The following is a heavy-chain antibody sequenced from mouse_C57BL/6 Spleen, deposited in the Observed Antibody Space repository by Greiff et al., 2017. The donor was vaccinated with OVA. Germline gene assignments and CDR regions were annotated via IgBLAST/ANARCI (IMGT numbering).Heavy chain of an antibody. V-gene: IGHV14-2*01. Sequence: VQLQQSGAELVKPGASVKLSCTASGFNIKDYYMHWVKQRTEQGLEWIGRIDPEDGDTKYAPKFKGKATITADTSSNTAYLQLSSLTSEDTAVYYGARPYGSSLWYFDVWGTGTTVTVSS. CDR2: IDPEDGDT. J-gene: IGHJ1*03. CDR1: GFNIKDYY. CDR3: ARPYGSSLWYFDV. D-gene: IGHD1-1*01.